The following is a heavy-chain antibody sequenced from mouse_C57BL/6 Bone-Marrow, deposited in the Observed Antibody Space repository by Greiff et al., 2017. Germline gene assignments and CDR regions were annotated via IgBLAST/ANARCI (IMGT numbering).Heavy chain of an antibody. V-gene: IGHV1-55*01. Sequence: VQLQEPGAELVKPGASVKMSCKASGYTFTSYWITWVKQRPGQGLEWIGDIYPCNGGTNYNEKFKSKATLTVDTSSSTAYMQLSSLTSEDSAVXYCERHPPYYGYDGPFAYWGQGTLVTVSA. CDR1: GYTFTSYW. CDR2: IYPCNGGT. D-gene: IGHD2-9*01. CDR3: ERHPPYYGYDGPFAY. J-gene: IGHJ3*01.